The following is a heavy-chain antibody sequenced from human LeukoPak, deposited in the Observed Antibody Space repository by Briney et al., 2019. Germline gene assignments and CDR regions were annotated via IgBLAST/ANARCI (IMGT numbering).Heavy chain of an antibody. CDR1: GGSFSGYY. D-gene: IGHD2-15*01. CDR3: ARAAYCSGGSCQYYMDV. V-gene: IGHV4-34*01. J-gene: IGHJ6*03. Sequence: SETLSLTCAVYGGSFSGYYWSWIRQPPGKGPEWIGEINHSGSTNYNPSLESRVTISVDTSKIQFSLKLTSVTAADTAVYYCARAAYCSGGSCQYYMDVWGKGTTVTVSS. CDR2: INHSGST.